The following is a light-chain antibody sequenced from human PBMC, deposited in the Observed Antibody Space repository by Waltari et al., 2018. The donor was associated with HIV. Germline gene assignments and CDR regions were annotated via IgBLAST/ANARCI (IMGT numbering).Light chain of an antibody. Sequence: SYELTQPPSVSVSPGQTARITCSGDALPKKYAYWYQQKSGQAPVLVIYEDRKRPSWIPESFSGSSSGTMATLTISGAQVEDEADYYCYSTDSSDWVFGGGTKLTVL. J-gene: IGLJ3*02. V-gene: IGLV3-10*01. CDR2: EDR. CDR1: ALPKKY. CDR3: YSTDSSDWV.